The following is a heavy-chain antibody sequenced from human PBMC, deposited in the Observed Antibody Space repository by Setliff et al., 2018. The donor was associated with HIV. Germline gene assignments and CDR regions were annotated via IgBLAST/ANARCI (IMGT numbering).Heavy chain of an antibody. CDR2: INAGNGNT. J-gene: IGHJ3*02. V-gene: IGHV1-3*01. D-gene: IGHD6-13*01. CDR3: ARVGYSSSWYWAGAFDI. Sequence: ASVKVSCKASGYTFTNYGISWVRQAPGQRLEWMGWINAGNGNTKYSQKFQGRVTITRDISASTAYMELSSLRFEDTAVYYCARVGYSSSWYWAGAFDIWGQGTMVTVSS. CDR1: GYTFTNYG.